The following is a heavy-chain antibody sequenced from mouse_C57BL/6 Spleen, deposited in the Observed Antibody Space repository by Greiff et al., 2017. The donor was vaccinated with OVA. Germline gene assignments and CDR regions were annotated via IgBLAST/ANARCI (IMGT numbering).Heavy chain of an antibody. CDR1: GYTFTSYD. CDR3: ARKDYDYLYAMDY. Sequence: VQLVESGPELVKPGASVKLSCKASGYTFTSYDINWVKQRPGQGLEWIGWIYPRDGSTKYNEKFKGKATLTVDTSSSTAYMELHSLTSEDSAVYFCARKDYDYLYAMDYWGQGTSVTVSS. V-gene: IGHV1-85*01. CDR2: IYPRDGST. J-gene: IGHJ4*01. D-gene: IGHD2-4*01.